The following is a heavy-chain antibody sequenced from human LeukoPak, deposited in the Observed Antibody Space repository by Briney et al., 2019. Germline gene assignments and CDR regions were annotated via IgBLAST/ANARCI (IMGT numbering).Heavy chain of an antibody. J-gene: IGHJ4*02. V-gene: IGHV5-51*01. D-gene: IGHD4-17*01. Sequence: EWMGIIYPGDSDTKYSPSFQGQVTISADKSISTAYLQWSSLKASDTAIYYCARGDYGTYWGQGTLVTVSS. CDR3: ARGDYGTY. CDR2: IYPGDSDT.